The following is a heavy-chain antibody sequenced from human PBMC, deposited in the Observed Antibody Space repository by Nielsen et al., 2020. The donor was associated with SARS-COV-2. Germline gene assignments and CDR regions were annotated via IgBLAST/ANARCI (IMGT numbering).Heavy chain of an antibody. V-gene: IGHV3-23*01. Sequence: GGSLRPSCAASGFTFRSYAMSWVRQAQGRGLEWVSAISGSGGSTYYADSVKGRFTISRDNSKNTLYLQMNSLRAEDTAVYYCAIQPVNYYGSGSYFGWGQGTLVTVSS. J-gene: IGHJ4*02. CDR1: GFTFRSYA. CDR2: ISGSGGST. CDR3: AIQPVNYYGSGSYFG. D-gene: IGHD3-10*01.